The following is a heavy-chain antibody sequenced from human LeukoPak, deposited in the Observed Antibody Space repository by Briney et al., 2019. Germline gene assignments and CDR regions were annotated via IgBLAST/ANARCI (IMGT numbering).Heavy chain of an antibody. Sequence: ASVKVSCKASGYTFTGYYMHWVRQAPGQGLEWTGWINPNSGGTNYAQKFQGRVTMTRDTSISTAYMEPSRLRSDDTAVYYCARDLYCSSTSCYNWFDPWGQGTLVTVSS. J-gene: IGHJ5*02. CDR3: ARDLYCSSTSCYNWFDP. CDR2: INPNSGGT. CDR1: GYTFTGYY. V-gene: IGHV1-2*02. D-gene: IGHD2-2*01.